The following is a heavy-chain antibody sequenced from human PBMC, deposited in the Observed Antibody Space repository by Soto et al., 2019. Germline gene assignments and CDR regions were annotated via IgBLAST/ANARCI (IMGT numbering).Heavy chain of an antibody. J-gene: IGHJ4*02. CDR2: IHYSGST. CDR1: GGSISGYY. Sequence: NPSETLSLTCTVSGGSISGYYWSWIRQSPGKGLEWIGYIHYSGSTNYNPSLKSRVTISVDTSKNQLSLKLSSVTAADTAVYYCARGSAAGTKSPFDYWGQGTLVTVSS. D-gene: IGHD6-13*01. CDR3: ARGSAAGTKSPFDY. V-gene: IGHV4-59*01.